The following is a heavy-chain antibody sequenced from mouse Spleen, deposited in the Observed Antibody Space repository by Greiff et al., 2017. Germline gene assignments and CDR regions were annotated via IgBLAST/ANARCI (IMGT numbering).Heavy chain of an antibody. Sequence: VQLQQSGPELVKPGASVKISCKASGYAFSSSWMNWVKQRPGKGLEWIGRIYPGDGDTNYNGKFKGKATLTADKSSSTAYMQLSSLTSEDSAVYFCARGYRYDGYFDVWGAGTTVTVSS. D-gene: IGHD2-14*01. CDR1: GYAFSSSW. V-gene: IGHV1-82*01. CDR3: ARGYRYDGYFDV. CDR2: IYPGDGDT. J-gene: IGHJ1*01.